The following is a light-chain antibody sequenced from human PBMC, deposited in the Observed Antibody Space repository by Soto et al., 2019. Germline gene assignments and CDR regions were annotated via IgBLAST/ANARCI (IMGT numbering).Light chain of an antibody. V-gene: IGKV3-20*01. J-gene: IGKJ1*01. CDR3: QQYGSSGT. CDR2: GAS. CDR1: QSVSNNY. Sequence: EIVLTQSPSTLSLSAGERATLSCRASQSVSNNYLAWYQQKPGQAPRLLIYGASNRATGILDRFSGSGSGTDFTLTISRLEPEDFAVYYCQQYGSSGTFGQGTKVDIK.